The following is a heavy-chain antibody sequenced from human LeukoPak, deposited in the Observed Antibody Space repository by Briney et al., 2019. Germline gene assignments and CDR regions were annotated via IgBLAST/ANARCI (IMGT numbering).Heavy chain of an antibody. CDR2: ISSSGSTI. CDR1: GFTFSSYE. Sequence: GGSLRLSCAASGFTFSSYEMNWVRQAPGKGLEWVSYISSSGSTIYYADSLKGQFTISRDNAKNSLYLQMNSLRAGDTAVYYCARLSSTMIASSDYWGQGTLVTVSS. CDR3: ARLSSTMIASSDY. D-gene: IGHD3-22*01. J-gene: IGHJ4*02. V-gene: IGHV3-48*03.